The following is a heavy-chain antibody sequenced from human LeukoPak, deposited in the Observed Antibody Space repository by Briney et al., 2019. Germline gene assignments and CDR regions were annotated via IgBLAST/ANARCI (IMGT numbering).Heavy chain of an antibody. Sequence: GGSLRLSCAASGFSFSTYVMSWVRQAPGKGLEWVSAISGSGGSTYYADSVKGRFTISRDNSKNTLYLQMNSLGADDTAVYYCAKGSWRYFDNWGQGTLVTVSS. CDR1: GFSFSTYV. J-gene: IGHJ4*02. V-gene: IGHV3-23*01. CDR3: AKGSWRYFDN. D-gene: IGHD1-26*01. CDR2: ISGSGGST.